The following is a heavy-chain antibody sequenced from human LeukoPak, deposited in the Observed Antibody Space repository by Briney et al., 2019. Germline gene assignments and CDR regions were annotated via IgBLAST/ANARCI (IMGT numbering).Heavy chain of an antibody. Sequence: GGSLRLSCVASGFTFSNFAVMWVRQAPRQGLEFVAAITGGGTTTRYGDSVKGRFTIFRDNSKDTLFLQMRSLRVEDTAQYFCARDPNGDYIGAFEFWGHGTGVTVSS. CDR3: ARDPNGDYIGAFEF. V-gene: IGHV3-23*01. J-gene: IGHJ3*01. D-gene: IGHD4-17*01. CDR2: ITGGGTTT. CDR1: GFTFSNFA.